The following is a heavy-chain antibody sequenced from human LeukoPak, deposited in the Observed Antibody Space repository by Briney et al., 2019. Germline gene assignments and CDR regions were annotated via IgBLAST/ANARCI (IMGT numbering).Heavy chain of an antibody. CDR2: ISSNGVST. Sequence: PGGSLRLSCAASGFTFSSYAMHWVRQAPGKGLEYVSAISSNGVSTYYANSVKGRFTISRDNSKNTLYLQMGSLRAEDMAVYYCAREMELPHRYFDYWGQGTLVTVSS. CDR3: AREMELPHRYFDY. D-gene: IGHD1-7*01. CDR1: GFTFSSYA. J-gene: IGHJ4*02. V-gene: IGHV3-64*01.